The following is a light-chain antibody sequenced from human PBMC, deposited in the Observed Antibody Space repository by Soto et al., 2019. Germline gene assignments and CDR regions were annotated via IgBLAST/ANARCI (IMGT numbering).Light chain of an antibody. CDR3: QQYNSWLWT. CDR1: QSVSSSY. CDR2: GAS. V-gene: IGKV3-20*01. J-gene: IGKJ1*01. Sequence: EIVFAQSPGPPSFSPGGKANLSCRASQSVSSSYLAWYQQKPGQAPRLLIYGASSRATGIPARFSGSGSGTEFTLIISSLQSEDSAVYYCQQYNSWLWTFGQGTKVDIK.